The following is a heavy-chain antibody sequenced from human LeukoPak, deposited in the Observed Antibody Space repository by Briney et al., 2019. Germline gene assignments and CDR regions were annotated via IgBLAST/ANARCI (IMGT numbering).Heavy chain of an antibody. CDR2: ISSSSSYI. Sequence: GGSPRLSCAASGFTFSSYSMNWVRQAPRKGLEWVSSISSSSSYIYYADSVKGRFTISRDNAKNSLYLQMNSLRAEDTAVYYCARGPTVTYFDYWGQGTLVTVSS. D-gene: IGHD4-11*01. CDR1: GFTFSSYS. V-gene: IGHV3-21*01. CDR3: ARGPTVTYFDY. J-gene: IGHJ4*02.